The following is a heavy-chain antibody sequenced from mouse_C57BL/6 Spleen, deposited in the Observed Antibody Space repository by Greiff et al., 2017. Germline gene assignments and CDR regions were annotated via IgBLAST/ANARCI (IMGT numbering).Heavy chain of an antibody. Sequence: VQLQQSGAELVRPGTSVKMSCKASGYTFTNYWIGWAKQRPGHGLEWIGDIYPGGGYTNYNEKFKGKATLTAAKSSSTAYMQFSSLTSEDSAIYYCARRGEQPYLDYWGQGTTLTVSS. CDR3: ARRGEQPYLDY. J-gene: IGHJ2*01. D-gene: IGHD3-1*01. CDR1: GYTFTNYW. V-gene: IGHV1-63*01. CDR2: IYPGGGYT.